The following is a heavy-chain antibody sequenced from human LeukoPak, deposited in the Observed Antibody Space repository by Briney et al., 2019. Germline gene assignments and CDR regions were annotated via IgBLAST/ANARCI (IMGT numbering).Heavy chain of an antibody. V-gene: IGHV4-59*01. CDR3: ARGNLLGDYVLDY. D-gene: IGHD4-17*01. CDR2: IYYSGST. CDR1: GGSISSYY. Sequence: PSETLSLTCTVSGGSISSYYWSWIRQPPGKGLEWIGYIYYSGSTNYNPSLKSRVTISVDTSKNQFSLKLSSVTAADTAVYYCARGNLLGDYVLDYWGQGTLVTVSS. J-gene: IGHJ4*02.